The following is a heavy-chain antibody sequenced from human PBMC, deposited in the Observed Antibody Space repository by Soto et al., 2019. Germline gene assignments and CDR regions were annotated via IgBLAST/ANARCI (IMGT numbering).Heavy chain of an antibody. CDR1: GYTFTAYG. V-gene: IGHV1-18*04. CDR2: VSPYNGDT. J-gene: IGHJ6*02. Sequence: GASVKVFCKAFGYTFTAYGINWVRQAPGQGLEWMGWVSPYNGDTTYAQKVQGRVTMTTDTSTRTAYLELRSLRFDDTAVYYCAREVGHMDVWGQGTTVTSP. CDR3: AREVGHMDV.